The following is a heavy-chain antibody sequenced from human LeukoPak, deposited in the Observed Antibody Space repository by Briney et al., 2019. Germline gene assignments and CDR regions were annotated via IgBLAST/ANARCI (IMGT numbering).Heavy chain of an antibody. J-gene: IGHJ3*02. D-gene: IGHD5-12*01. CDR2: ISPNSGGT. CDR1: GYTFTSYD. CDR3: ARTSPGNTGYDWALGSDAFDI. Sequence: ASGKVSCKASGYTFTSYDINWGRRATGQGVEGRGGISPNSGGTNYAQKCQGRVTMTRDTSISTPYMELSRLRSDHTAVYYCARTSPGNTGYDWALGSDAFDIWGQGTMVTVSS. V-gene: IGHV1-2*02.